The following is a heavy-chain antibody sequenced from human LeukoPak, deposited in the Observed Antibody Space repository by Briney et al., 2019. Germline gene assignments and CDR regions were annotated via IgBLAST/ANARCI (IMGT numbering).Heavy chain of an antibody. CDR3: ARVTRRRDGYNYGDY. CDR2: ISSSGSTI. J-gene: IGHJ4*02. V-gene: IGHV3-48*03. CDR1: GFTFSSYE. Sequence: PGGSLRLSCAASGFTFSSYEMNWVRQAPGEGLEWVSYISSSGSTIYYADSVKGRFTISRDNAKNSLYLQMNSLRAEDTAVYYCARVTRRRDGYNYGDYWGQGTLVTVSS. D-gene: IGHD5-24*01.